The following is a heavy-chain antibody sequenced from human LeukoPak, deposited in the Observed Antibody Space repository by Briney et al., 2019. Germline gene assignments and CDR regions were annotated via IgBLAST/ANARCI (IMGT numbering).Heavy chain of an antibody. CDR2: ITANARSK. V-gene: IGHV3-64*02. J-gene: IGHJ6*03. CDR3: ARGPSSYFYMDV. Sequence: GGSLRLSCAASGFTFDDYTMHWVRQGPGKGLEYVSAITANARSKYHADSVRGRFTISRDNSKDTLYLQMGSLRPEDTAVYYCARGPSSYFYMDVWGKGTTVTISS. CDR1: GFTFDDYT.